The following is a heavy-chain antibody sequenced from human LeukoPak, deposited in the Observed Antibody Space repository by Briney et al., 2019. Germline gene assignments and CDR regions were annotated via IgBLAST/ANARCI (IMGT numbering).Heavy chain of an antibody. D-gene: IGHD2-2*01. CDR2: IYTSGST. CDR1: GGSISSYY. V-gene: IGHV4-4*07. Sequence: NPSETLSLTCTVSGGSISSYYWSWIRQPAGKGLEWIGRIYTSGSTNYNPSLKSRVTMSGDTSKNQSSLKLSSVTAADTAVYYCARDVPAARLHYFDYWGQGTLVTVSS. J-gene: IGHJ4*02. CDR3: ARDVPAARLHYFDY.